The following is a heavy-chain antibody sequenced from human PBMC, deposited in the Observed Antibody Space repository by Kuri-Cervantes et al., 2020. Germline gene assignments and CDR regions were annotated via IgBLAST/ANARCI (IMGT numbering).Heavy chain of an antibody. CDR3: ASGRRDGYSFYYYYAMDV. CDR2: ISYDGSNK. J-gene: IGHJ6*02. D-gene: IGHD5-24*01. CDR1: GFTFRSYG. Sequence: GESLKISCAASGFTFRSYGMHWARQAPGKGLEWVAVISYDGSNKYYADSVKGRFTISRDNSKSTLYLQMNSLRAEDTAVYYCASGRRDGYSFYYYYAMDVWGQGTTVTVSS. V-gene: IGHV3-30*03.